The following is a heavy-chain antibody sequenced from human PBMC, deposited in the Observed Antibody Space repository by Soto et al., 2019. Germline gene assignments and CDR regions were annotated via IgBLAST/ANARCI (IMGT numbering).Heavy chain of an antibody. Sequence: PGGSLRLSCAASGFTVSSNYMSWVRQAPGKGLEWVSVIYSGGSTYYADSVKGRFTISRDNSKNTLYLQMNSLRAEDTAVYYCAVGGWLQIEARDFQHWGQGTLVTVSS. D-gene: IGHD5-12*01. CDR1: GFTVSSNY. V-gene: IGHV3-53*01. CDR2: IYSGGST. CDR3: AVGGWLQIEARDFQH. J-gene: IGHJ1*01.